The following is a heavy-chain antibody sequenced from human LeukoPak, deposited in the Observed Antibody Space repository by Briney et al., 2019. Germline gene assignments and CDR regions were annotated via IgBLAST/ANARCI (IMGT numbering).Heavy chain of an antibody. J-gene: IGHJ5*02. CDR2: MNPNSGNT. D-gene: IGHD2-15*01. CDR3: ARSQRSGTARDWFDP. CDR1: GGTFSSYA. V-gene: IGHV1-8*03. Sequence: ASVKVSCKASGGTFSSYAISWVRQAPGQGLEWMGWMNPNSGNTGYAQKFQGRVTITRNTSISTAYMELSSLRSEDTAVYYCARSQRSGTARDWFDPWGQGTLVTVSS.